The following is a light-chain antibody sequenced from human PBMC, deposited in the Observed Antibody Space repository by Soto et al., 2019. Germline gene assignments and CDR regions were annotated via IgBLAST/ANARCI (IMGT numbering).Light chain of an antibody. J-gene: IGLJ1*01. CDR1: SSDVGGYNY. V-gene: IGLV2-8*01. CDR2: EVN. CDR3: SSYAGSSNV. Sequence: QSVLTRPPSASGSPGQSVAISCPGTSSDVGGYNYVAWYQQHPGKATNLIIYEVNERPSGVPDRFSGYKSEHTASPTVSGLQAGDEADYYCSSYAGSSNVFGTGTKGTVL.